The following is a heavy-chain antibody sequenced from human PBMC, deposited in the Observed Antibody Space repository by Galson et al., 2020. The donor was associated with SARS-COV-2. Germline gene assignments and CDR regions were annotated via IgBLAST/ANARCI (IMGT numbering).Heavy chain of an antibody. D-gene: IGHD4-17*01. V-gene: IGHV1-18*01. CDR2: ISAYNGNT. CDR1: GYTFSAYG. CDR3: ARDEVTTVTPCDY. J-gene: IGHJ4*02. Sequence: ASVKVSCKASGYTFSAYGMNWVRQAPGQGLEWMGWISAYNGNTNYAQKLQGRVTMTTDTSTSTAYMELRSLRSDDTAVYYCARDEVTTVTPCDYWGQGTLVTVSS.